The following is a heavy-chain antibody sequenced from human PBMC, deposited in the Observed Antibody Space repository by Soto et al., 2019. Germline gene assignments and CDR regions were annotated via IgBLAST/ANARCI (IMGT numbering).Heavy chain of an antibody. Sequence: EEQLVESGGDLVQPGGSLRLSCAASGFTFSSYWMSWVRQAPGKGLEWVATIKADGSETYYMDSVRGRFTTSRFSXXRDNTKNSLYLQINSLRAEDTAVYYCARDVGYGDFWGQGTLVTVSS. J-gene: IGHJ4*02. CDR1: GFTFSSYW. D-gene: IGHD5-12*01. CDR3: ARDVGYGDF. CDR2: IKADGSET. V-gene: IGHV3-7*01.